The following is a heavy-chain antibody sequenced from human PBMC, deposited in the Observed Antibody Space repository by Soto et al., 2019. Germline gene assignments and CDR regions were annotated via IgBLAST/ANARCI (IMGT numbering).Heavy chain of an antibody. V-gene: IGHV4-59*12. CDR3: ARGPTLNYFDSSGYYLNY. CDR1: GGSISSYY. CDR2: IYYTGST. D-gene: IGHD3-22*01. Sequence: SETLSLTCTVSGGSISSYYWSWIRQPPGKGLEWIGYIYYTGSTNYNPSLKSRVTISVDTSKNQFSLKLTSVTAADTAMYYCARGPTLNYFDSSGYYLNYWGQGTLVTVSS. J-gene: IGHJ4*02.